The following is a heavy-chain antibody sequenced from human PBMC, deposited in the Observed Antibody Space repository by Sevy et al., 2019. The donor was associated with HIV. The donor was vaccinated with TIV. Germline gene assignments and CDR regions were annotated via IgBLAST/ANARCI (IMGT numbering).Heavy chain of an antibody. CDR3: VRAMASADSF. V-gene: IGHV3-7*01. CDR1: GFTISSYW. D-gene: IGHD3-10*01. CDR2: INQDGSTK. Sequence: GGSLRLSCAASGFTISSYWMLWVRQAPGKGLEWVANINQDGSTKYYLDSVKGRFIISKDNAKNSVVLQMNSLTAEDTGVYFCVRAMASADSFWGQGTLVTVSS. J-gene: IGHJ4*02.